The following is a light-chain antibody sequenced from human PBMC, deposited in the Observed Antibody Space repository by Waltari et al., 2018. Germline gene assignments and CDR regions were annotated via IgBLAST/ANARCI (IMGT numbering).Light chain of an antibody. V-gene: IGKV1-16*02. Sequence: DIQMTQSPSSLSASVGASITITCRASQGSDNYLAWFQQKPGKAPQSLIYAASTLQSGVPSKFSGSGFGTDFTLTINGLQPEDFATYFCQQYDSYPHTFGQGTRLEVK. J-gene: IGKJ2*01. CDR2: AAS. CDR3: QQYDSYPHT. CDR1: QGSDNY.